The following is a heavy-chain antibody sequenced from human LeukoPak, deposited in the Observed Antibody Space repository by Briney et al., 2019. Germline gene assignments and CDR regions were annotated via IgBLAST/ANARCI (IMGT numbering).Heavy chain of an antibody. V-gene: IGHV1-69*04. D-gene: IGHD3-3*01. CDR2: IIPILGIA. CDR3: ARVTYYDFWSGYPQYGMDV. CDR1: GGTFSSYA. J-gene: IGHJ6*02. Sequence: GASVKVSCKASGGTFSSYAISWVRQAPGQGLEWMGRIIPILGIANYAQKFQGRVTITADKSTSTAYIELSSLRSEDTAVYYCARVTYYDFWSGYPQYGMDVWGQGTTVTVSS.